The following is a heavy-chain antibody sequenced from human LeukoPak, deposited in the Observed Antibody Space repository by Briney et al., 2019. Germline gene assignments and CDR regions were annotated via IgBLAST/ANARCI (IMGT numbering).Heavy chain of an antibody. CDR3: ARRVSSSSSGFYY. V-gene: IGHV4-38-2*01. Sequence: PSETLSLTCAVSGYSISSGYYWGWIRQPPGKGLEWIGSIYHSGSTYYNPSLKSRVTISVDTSKNQFSLKQSSVTAADTAVYYCARRVSSSSSGFYYWGQGTLFSVSS. CDR2: IYHSGST. J-gene: IGHJ4*02. D-gene: IGHD6-6*01. CDR1: GYSISSGYY.